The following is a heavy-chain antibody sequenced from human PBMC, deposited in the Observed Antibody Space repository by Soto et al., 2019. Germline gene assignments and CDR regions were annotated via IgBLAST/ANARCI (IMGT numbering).Heavy chain of an antibody. Sequence: SETLSLTCTVSGGSISSYYWSWIRQPPGKGLEWIGYIYYSGSINYNPSLKSRVTISVDTSKNQFSLKLSSVTAADTAVYYCARDGEDCSGGSCYSVGWFDPWGQGTLVTVSS. J-gene: IGHJ5*02. D-gene: IGHD2-15*01. V-gene: IGHV4-59*01. CDR1: GGSISSYY. CDR2: IYYSGSI. CDR3: ARDGEDCSGGSCYSVGWFDP.